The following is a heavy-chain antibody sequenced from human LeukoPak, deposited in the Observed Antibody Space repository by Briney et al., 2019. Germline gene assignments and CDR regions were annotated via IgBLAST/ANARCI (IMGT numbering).Heavy chain of an antibody. CDR1: GGSISSYY. CDR3: ARQVSGDIRGGDSYYYYYYYMDV. V-gene: IGHV4-4*09. J-gene: IGHJ6*03. Sequence: SETLSLTCTVSGGSISSYYWSWIRQPPGKGLEWIGYIYTSGSTNYNPSLKSRVTISVDTSKNQFSLKLSSVTAADTAVYYCARQVSGDIRGGDSYYYYYYYMDVWGKGTTVTVSS. CDR2: IYTSGST. D-gene: IGHD1-26*01.